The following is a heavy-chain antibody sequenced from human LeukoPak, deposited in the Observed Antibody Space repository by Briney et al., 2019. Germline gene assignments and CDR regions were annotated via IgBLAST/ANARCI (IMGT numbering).Heavy chain of an antibody. J-gene: IGHJ3*02. CDR3: ARHGGKNYDFWSGFYPGDAFDI. CDR1: GYSISSGYY. V-gene: IGHV4-38-2*01. CDR2: IYHSGST. Sequence: SETLSLTCAVSGYSISSGYYWGWIRQPPGKGLEWIGSIYHSGSTYYNPSLKSRVTISLDTSQNHFSLKLSSVTAADTAVYYCARHGGKNYDFWSGFYPGDAFDIWGQGTMVTVSS. D-gene: IGHD3-3*01.